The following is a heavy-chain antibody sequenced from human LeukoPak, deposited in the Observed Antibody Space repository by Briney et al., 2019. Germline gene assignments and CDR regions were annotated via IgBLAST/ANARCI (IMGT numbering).Heavy chain of an antibody. Sequence: ASVKVSCKASGYTLTGYYMHWVRQAPGQGLEWMGWINPNSGGTNYAQKFQGRVTMTRDTSTSTVYMELSSLRSEDTAVYYCARDLSGYSYVEGSDWGQGTLVTVSS. J-gene: IGHJ4*02. CDR2: INPNSGGT. D-gene: IGHD5-18*01. CDR3: ARDLSGYSYVEGSD. CDR1: GYTLTGYY. V-gene: IGHV1-2*02.